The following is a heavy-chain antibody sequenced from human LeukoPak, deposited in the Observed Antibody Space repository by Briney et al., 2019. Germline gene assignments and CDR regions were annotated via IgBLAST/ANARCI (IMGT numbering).Heavy chain of an antibody. V-gene: IGHV3-30*18. CDR1: GFTFSSYG. CDR3: AKDSGDGYNFFDY. CDR2: ISYDGSNK. Sequence: PGGSLRLSCAASGFTFSSYGMHWVRQAPGKGLEWVAVISYDGSNKYYADSVKGRFTISRDNSKNTLYLQMNSLRAEDTAVYYCAKDSGDGYNFFDYWGQGTLVTVSS. D-gene: IGHD5-24*01. J-gene: IGHJ4*02.